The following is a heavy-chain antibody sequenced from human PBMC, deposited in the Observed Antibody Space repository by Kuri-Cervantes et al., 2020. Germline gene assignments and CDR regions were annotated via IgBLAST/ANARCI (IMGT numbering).Heavy chain of an antibody. CDR3: ARGRGVWSGYYATYYFDY. CDR1: GGSVSSGSYY. D-gene: IGHD3-3*01. V-gene: IGHV4-61*01. Sequence: SETLSLTCTVSGGSVSSGSYYWSWIRQPPGKGLEWIGYIYYSGSTNYNPSLKSRVTISVDTSKNQFSLKLSSVTAADTAVYYCARGRGVWSGYYATYYFDYWGQGTLVTVSS. J-gene: IGHJ4*02. CDR2: IYYSGST.